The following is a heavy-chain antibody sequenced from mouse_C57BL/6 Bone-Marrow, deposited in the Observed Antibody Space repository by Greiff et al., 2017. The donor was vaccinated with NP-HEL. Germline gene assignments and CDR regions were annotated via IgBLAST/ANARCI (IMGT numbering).Heavy chain of an antibody. V-gene: IGHV5-15*01. CDR2: ISNLAYSI. Sequence: EVKVVESGGGLVQPGGSLKLSCAASGFTFSDYGMAWVRQAPRKGPEWVAFISNLAYSIYYADNVTGRFTISRENAKNTLYLEMSSLRSEDTAMYYCARFYGSSWYFDVWGTGTTVTVSS. CDR1: GFTFSDYG. CDR3: ARFYGSSWYFDV. J-gene: IGHJ1*03. D-gene: IGHD1-1*01.